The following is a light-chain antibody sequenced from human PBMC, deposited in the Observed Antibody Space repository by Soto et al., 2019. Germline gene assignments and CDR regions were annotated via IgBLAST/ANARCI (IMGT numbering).Light chain of an antibody. CDR3: QHRSNLPLT. Sequence: EIVLTQSPATLSLSPGERATLSCRASQSVGRYFAWYQQKPGQAPRLLIYDASKRATGIPARFSGSGSGTDCTLTISSLEPEDFAVYYCQHRSNLPLTFGQGTKVEIK. CDR2: DAS. J-gene: IGKJ1*01. CDR1: QSVGRY. V-gene: IGKV3-11*01.